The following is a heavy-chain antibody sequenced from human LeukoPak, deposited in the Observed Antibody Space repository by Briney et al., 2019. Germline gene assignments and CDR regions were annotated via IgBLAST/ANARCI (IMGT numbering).Heavy chain of an antibody. D-gene: IGHD6-13*01. V-gene: IGHV1-2*02. J-gene: IGHJ6*02. Sequence: VASVKVSCKASGYTFTGXXXXXXXQAPGQGLEXXXXXNPNSGGTNYAQKFQGRVTXTRDTSISTAYMELSRLRSDDTAVYYCARDAAAGSYYYYGMDVWGQGTTVTVSS. CDR1: GYTFTGXX. CDR2: XNPNSGGT. CDR3: ARDAAAGSYYYYGMDV.